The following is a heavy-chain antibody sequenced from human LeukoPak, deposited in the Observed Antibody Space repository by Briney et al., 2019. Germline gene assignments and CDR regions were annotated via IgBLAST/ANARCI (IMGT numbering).Heavy chain of an antibody. J-gene: IGHJ3*02. V-gene: IGHV4-39*01. CDR3: ARGGLISLANIPLGAFDI. CDR2: IYYSGST. CDR1: GGSISSSGYY. Sequence: PSETLSLTCTVSGGSISSSGYYWGWIRQPPGKELEWIGSIYYSGSTYYKPSFKSRATISVDTSKNQFSLQLNSVTPEDTAVYYCARGGLISLANIPLGAFDIWGQGTMVSVSS. D-gene: IGHD3/OR15-3a*01.